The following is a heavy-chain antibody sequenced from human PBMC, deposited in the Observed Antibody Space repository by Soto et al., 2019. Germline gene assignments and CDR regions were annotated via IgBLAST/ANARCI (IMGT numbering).Heavy chain of an antibody. J-gene: IGHJ4*02. CDR1: GGSISSYY. CDR3: ARRYGASLDY. V-gene: IGHV4-59*01. CDR2: IYYSGST. D-gene: IGHD4-17*01. Sequence: QVQLQESGPGLAKPSETLSLTCTVSGGSISSYYWSWIRQPPGKGLEWIGYIYYSGSTNYNPSLKSRVTISVDTSKNQFSLKLSSVTAADTAVYYCARRYGASLDYWGQGTLVTVSS.